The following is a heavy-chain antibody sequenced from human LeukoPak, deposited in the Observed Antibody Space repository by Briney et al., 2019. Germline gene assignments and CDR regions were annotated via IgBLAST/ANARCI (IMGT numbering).Heavy chain of an antibody. CDR1: GFTFSSYE. J-gene: IGHJ4*02. Sequence: PGGSLRLSCAASGFTFSSYEMNWVRQAPGKGLEWVSLIYSGGTTYYADSVKGRFTISRDNSKNTLYLQMNSLRAEDTAVYFCVRVEKEFGPRGGYFDYWGQGTLVTVSS. CDR3: VRVEKEFGPRGGYFDY. V-gene: IGHV3-53*01. CDR2: IYSGGTT. D-gene: IGHD3-10*01.